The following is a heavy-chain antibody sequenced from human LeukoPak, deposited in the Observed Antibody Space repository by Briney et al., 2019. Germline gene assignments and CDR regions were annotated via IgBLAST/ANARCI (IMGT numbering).Heavy chain of an antibody. J-gene: IGHJ6*02. V-gene: IGHV1-2*02. CDR3: ARVIAAAGTKYYYYYGMDV. CDR1: GYTFTGYY. D-gene: IGHD6-13*01. CDR2: INPNSGGT. Sequence: ASVKVSRKASGYTFTGYYMHWVRQAPGQGLEWMGWINPNSGGTNYAQKFQGRVTMTRDTSISTAYMELSRLRSDDTAVYYCARVIAAAGTKYYYYYGMDVWGQGTTVTVSS.